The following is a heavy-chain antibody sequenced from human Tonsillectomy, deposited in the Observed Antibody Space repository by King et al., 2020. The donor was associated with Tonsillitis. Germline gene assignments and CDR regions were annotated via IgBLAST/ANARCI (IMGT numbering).Heavy chain of an antibody. D-gene: IGHD3-16*02. J-gene: IGHJ2*01. V-gene: IGHV3-30*18. CDR3: AKDGIALSDWYCDL. Sequence: QLVQSGGGVVQPGRSLRLSCAASGFTFSNYGMHWVRQAPGKGLEWVALIAYDASYENYADSVKGRFAISRDNSKNTLYLEMNSLRVEDTSVYYCAKDGIALSDWYCDLWGRGTLVTVSS. CDR2: IAYDASYE. CDR1: GFTFSNYG.